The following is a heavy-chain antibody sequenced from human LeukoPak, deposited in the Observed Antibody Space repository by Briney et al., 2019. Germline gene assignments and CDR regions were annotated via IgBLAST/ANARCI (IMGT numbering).Heavy chain of an antibody. Sequence: GGSLRLSCAASGFTFRSYLMSWVRQAPGKRLEWVANIKRDGSEKFQVDSVKGRFTISRDNAKNSLYLQMNSLRAEDTAVYYCARDASGPNYWGQGTLVTVSS. CDR3: ARDASGPNY. V-gene: IGHV3-7*01. CDR1: GFTFRSYL. D-gene: IGHD3-3*01. J-gene: IGHJ4*02. CDR2: IKRDGSEK.